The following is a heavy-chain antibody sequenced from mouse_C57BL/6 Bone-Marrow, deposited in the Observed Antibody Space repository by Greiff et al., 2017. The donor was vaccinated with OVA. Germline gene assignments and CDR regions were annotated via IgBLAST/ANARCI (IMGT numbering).Heavy chain of an antibody. D-gene: IGHD2-2*01. CDR2: IYPGDGDT. J-gene: IGHJ4*01. CDR1: GYAFSSSW. CDR3: ARSVYYCYPYAMDY. V-gene: IGHV1-82*01. Sequence: VQLQQSGPELVKPGASVKISCKASGYAFSSSWMNWVKQRPGKGLEWIGRIYPGDGDTNYNGKLKGKGTLTADKSSSTAYMQLSSLTSEDSAVYFCARSVYYCYPYAMDYWGQGTSVTVSS.